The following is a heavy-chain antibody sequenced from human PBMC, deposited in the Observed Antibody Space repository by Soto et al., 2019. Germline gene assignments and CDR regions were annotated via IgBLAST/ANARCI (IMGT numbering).Heavy chain of an antibody. CDR1: GGTFSSYT. D-gene: IGHD6-13*01. Sequence: QVQLVQSGAEVKKPGSSVKVSCKASGGTFSSYTISWVRQAPGQGLEWMGRIIPILGIANYAQKFQGRVTITAEKSTSTAYMELSSLRSEDTAVYYCARALQYSSSWYGQDPWGQGTLVTVSS. J-gene: IGHJ5*02. CDR3: ARALQYSSSWYGQDP. CDR2: IIPILGIA. V-gene: IGHV1-69*02.